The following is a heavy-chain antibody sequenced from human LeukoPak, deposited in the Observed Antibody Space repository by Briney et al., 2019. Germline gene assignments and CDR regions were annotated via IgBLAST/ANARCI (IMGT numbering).Heavy chain of an antibody. Sequence: PSETLSLTCTVSGGSISSGDYSWSWIRQPPGMGLEWIGYIYHGGSTYYNPSLNSRVTISIDTSKNHFSLKLSSVTAADTAVYFCARRSTGNYNWFDPWGRGSLVTVSS. J-gene: IGHJ5*02. CDR1: GGSISSGDYS. CDR2: IYHGGST. D-gene: IGHD1-1*01. V-gene: IGHV4-30-2*01. CDR3: ARRSTGNYNWFDP.